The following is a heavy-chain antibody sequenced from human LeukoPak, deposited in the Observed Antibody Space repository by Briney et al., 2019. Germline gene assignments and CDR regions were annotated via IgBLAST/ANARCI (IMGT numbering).Heavy chain of an antibody. Sequence: PSETLSLTCTVSGGSISSYYWSWIRQPPGKGLEWIGYIYYSGSTNYNPSLKSRVTISVDTSKNQFSLKLSSVTAADTAVYYCARDPRIAAAGTFWFDPWGQGTLVTVSS. V-gene: IGHV4-59*01. J-gene: IGHJ5*02. CDR1: GGSISSYY. D-gene: IGHD6-13*01. CDR3: ARDPRIAAAGTFWFDP. CDR2: IYYSGST.